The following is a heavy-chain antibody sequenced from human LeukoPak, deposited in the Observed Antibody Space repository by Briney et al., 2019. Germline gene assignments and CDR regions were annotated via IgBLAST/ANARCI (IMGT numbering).Heavy chain of an antibody. CDR2: IIPIFGTA. V-gene: IGHV1-69*06. J-gene: IGHJ3*02. CDR3: ARVRDGYNSVTFDI. CDR1: GGTFSSYA. Sequence: SVKVSCKASGGTFSSYAISWVRQAPGQGLEWMGGIIPIFGTANYAQKFQGRVTITADKSTSTAYMELSSLRSEDTAVYYCARVRDGYNSVTFDIWGQGTMVTVSS. D-gene: IGHD5-24*01.